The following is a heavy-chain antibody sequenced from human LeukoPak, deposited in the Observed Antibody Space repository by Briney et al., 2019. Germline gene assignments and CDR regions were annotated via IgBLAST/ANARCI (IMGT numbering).Heavy chain of an antibody. CDR2: ISSTGNTI. V-gene: IGHV3-48*01. CDR1: GSTFSSYA. Sequence: GGSLRLSCAASGSTFSSYAMSWVRQAPGKGLEWVSYISSTGNTIYYADSVKGRFTISRDSARNSLYLQMNSLRAEDTAVYYCARDVDWCFDLWGRGTLVTVSS. CDR3: ARDVDWCFDL. J-gene: IGHJ2*01.